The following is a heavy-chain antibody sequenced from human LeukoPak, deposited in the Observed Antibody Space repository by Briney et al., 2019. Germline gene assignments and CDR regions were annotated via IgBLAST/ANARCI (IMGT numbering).Heavy chain of an antibody. D-gene: IGHD1-7*01. V-gene: IGHV3-21*01. CDR2: ISSSSSYI. Sequence: PGGSLRHSCAASGFTFSSCSMNWVRQAPGKGLGWVSSISSSSSYIYYADSVKGRFTISRDNAKNSLYLQMNSLRAEDTAVYFCARRNYTYHCFYPSGQGTLVTVSS. CDR3: ARRNYTYHCFYP. CDR1: GFTFSSCS. J-gene: IGHJ5*02.